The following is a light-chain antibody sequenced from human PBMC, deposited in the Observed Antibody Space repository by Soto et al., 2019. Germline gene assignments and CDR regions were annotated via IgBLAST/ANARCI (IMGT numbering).Light chain of an antibody. CDR3: ASYTAYNPLVI. CDR2: DVT. V-gene: IGLV2-14*01. J-gene: IGLJ2*01. Sequence: QSALTQPASVSGSPGQSIAISCTGSSSDIGAYNYVSWYQHHPGKAPKLIIYDVTSRPSGVSSRFSGAKSGNAASLIISGLQPEDEADYFCASYTAYNPLVIFGGGTQLTVL. CDR1: SSDIGAYNY.